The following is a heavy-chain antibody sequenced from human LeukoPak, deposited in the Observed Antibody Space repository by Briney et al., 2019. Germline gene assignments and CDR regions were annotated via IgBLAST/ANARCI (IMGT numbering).Heavy chain of an antibody. CDR2: ISSSGSTI. V-gene: IGHV3-48*03. Sequence: PGGSLRLSCAASGFTFSSYGMNWVRQAPGKGLEWASYISSSGSTIYYADSVKGRFTISRDNAKNSLYLQMNSLRAEDTAVYYCARDSAGDAFDIWGQGTMVTVSS. CDR1: GFTFSSYG. CDR3: ARDSAGDAFDI. J-gene: IGHJ3*02. D-gene: IGHD2-15*01.